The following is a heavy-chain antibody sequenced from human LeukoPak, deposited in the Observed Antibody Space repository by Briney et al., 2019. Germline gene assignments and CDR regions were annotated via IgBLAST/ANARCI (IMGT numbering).Heavy chain of an antibody. CDR1: GFTFSSYA. D-gene: IGHD3-3*01. V-gene: IGHV3-23*01. CDR2: SGRGGST. CDR3: AKDFWGGYYPKY. J-gene: IGHJ4*02. Sequence: QPGRSLRLSCAASGFTFSSYAMSWVRQAPGKGLEWVAGSGRGGSTHYADSVKGRFTISRDNSNNTLYLQMNSLRAEATAVYSCAKDFWGGYYPKYWGPGTLVTVSS.